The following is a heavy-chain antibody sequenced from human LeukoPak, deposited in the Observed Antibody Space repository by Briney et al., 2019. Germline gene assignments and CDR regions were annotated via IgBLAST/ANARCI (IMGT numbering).Heavy chain of an antibody. D-gene: IGHD2-21*02. CDR1: GFNFVNHA. CDR3: VREDTPATANY. V-gene: IGHV3-23*01. Sequence: PGGSLRLSCAASGFNFVNHAMSWVRQTPGKGLEWVSAISGGGDITYYADSVTGRFTISRDNSKDTLFLQMHSLRPGDTAVYYCVREDTPATANYWGQGTLVTISS. CDR2: ISGGGDIT. J-gene: IGHJ4*02.